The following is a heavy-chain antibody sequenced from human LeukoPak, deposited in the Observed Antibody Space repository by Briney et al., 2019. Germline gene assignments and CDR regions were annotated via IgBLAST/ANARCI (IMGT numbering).Heavy chain of an antibody. CDR1: GFTFSSYS. V-gene: IGHV3-73*01. CDR2: IRSKTNNYAT. CDR3: ARSMRAYHYDSSDYYPQDYNFYPQDYNFGMEV. Sequence: GGSLRLSCAASGFTFSSYSMNWVRQASGKGLEWVGRIRSKTNNYATAYAASVKGRFTISRDDSENTAYLQMNSLKSEDTAVYYCARSMRAYHYDSSDYYPQDYNFYPQDYNFGMEVWGQGTTVTVSS. D-gene: IGHD3-22*01. J-gene: IGHJ6*02.